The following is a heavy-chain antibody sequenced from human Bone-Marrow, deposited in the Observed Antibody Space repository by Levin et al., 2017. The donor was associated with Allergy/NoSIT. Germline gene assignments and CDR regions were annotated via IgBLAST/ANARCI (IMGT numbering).Heavy chain of an antibody. CDR2: LSSLGRP. V-gene: IGHV4-59*01. CDR1: FFSISFFF. J-gene: IGHJ4*02. CDR3: AGGDSGAHDY. Sequence: MSSSPLSLPFPFSFFSISFFFFFCIRYLPGPFLSFLFSLSSLGRPPSNPALQSRVTISRDTSKNQFSLKLTSLTAADTAVYFCAGGDSGAHDYWGQGTLVTVSS. D-gene: IGHD2-15*01.